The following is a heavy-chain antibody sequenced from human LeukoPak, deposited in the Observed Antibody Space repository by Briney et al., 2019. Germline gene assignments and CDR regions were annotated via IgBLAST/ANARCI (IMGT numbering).Heavy chain of an antibody. CDR2: IKPDGSEK. Sequence: GGSLRLSCAASGFTFSTYRMTWVRQAPGKGLEWIANIKPDGSEKYYVDSVKGRFTISRDNAKNSLYLQLNSLRAEDTAMYYCARDDYGDYFFDFWGQGTLVTVSS. CDR1: GFTFSTYR. D-gene: IGHD4-17*01. CDR3: ARDDYGDYFFDF. V-gene: IGHV3-7*01. J-gene: IGHJ4*02.